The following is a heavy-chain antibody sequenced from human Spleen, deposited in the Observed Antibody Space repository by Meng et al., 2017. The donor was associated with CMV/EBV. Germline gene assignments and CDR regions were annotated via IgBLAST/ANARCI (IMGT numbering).Heavy chain of an antibody. D-gene: IGHD3-10*01. V-gene: IGHV3-21*04. J-gene: IGHJ6*02. CDR2: ISSSSSYI. Sequence: GESLKISCAASGFTFSSYSMNWVRQAPGKGLEWVSSISSSSSYIYYADSVKGRFTISRDNAKNSLYLQMNSLRAEDTAVYYCARVLWFGEGSGMDVWGQGTTVTVSS. CDR3: ARVLWFGEGSGMDV. CDR1: GFTFSSYS.